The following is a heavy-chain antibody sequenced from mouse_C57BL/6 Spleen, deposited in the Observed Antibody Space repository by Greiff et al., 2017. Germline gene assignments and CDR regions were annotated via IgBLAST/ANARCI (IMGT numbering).Heavy chain of an antibody. Sequence: QVQLQQPWSELVKPGASVKLSCKASGYTFTSYWMHWVKQRPGQGLEWIGMIHPNSGSSNYNEKFKSKATLTVDKSSSTAYMHLSSLTSEDSAVYYCARGGNYDYVSAWFADWGQGTLVTVSA. J-gene: IGHJ3*01. CDR1: GYTFTSYW. V-gene: IGHV1-64*01. CDR3: ARGGNYDYVSAWFAD. CDR2: IHPNSGSS. D-gene: IGHD2-4*01.